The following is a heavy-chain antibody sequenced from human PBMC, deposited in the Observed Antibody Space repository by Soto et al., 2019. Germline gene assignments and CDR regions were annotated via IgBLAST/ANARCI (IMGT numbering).Heavy chain of an antibody. Sequence: QVQLQESGPGLVKPSQTLSLTCTVSGGSISSGDYYWSWIRQPPGKGLEWIGYIYYSGSTYYNPPLKSRVTISVDTSKNQFSLKLSSVTAADTAVYYCARDRGAGTDYYYYGMDVWGQGTTVTVSS. CDR2: IYYSGST. CDR3: ARDRGAGTDYYYYGMDV. CDR1: GGSISSGDYY. V-gene: IGHV4-30-4*01. D-gene: IGHD1-7*01. J-gene: IGHJ6*02.